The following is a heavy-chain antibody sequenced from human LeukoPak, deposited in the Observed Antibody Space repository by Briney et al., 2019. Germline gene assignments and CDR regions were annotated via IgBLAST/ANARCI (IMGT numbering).Heavy chain of an antibody. CDR2: IYKSAIT. CDR3: ARDHSSSGQLFDY. D-gene: IGHD6-13*01. V-gene: IGHV3-66*03. Sequence: GGSLRLSCAASGFTVSSNYMTWVRQAPGKGLEWVSVIYKSAITYYADTVRGRFTISRDNSKNTLYLQMNSLRAEDTAVYYCARDHSSSGQLFDYWGQGTLVTVSS. J-gene: IGHJ4*02. CDR1: GFTVSSNY.